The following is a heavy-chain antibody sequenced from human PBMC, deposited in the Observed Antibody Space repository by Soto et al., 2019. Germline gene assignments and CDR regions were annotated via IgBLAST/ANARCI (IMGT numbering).Heavy chain of an antibody. V-gene: IGHV1-69*02. CDR1: GGTFSSYT. Sequence: ASVKVSCKASGGTFSSYTISWVRQAPGQGLEWMGRIIPILGIANYAQKFQGRVTITADESTSTAYMELSSLRSEDTAVYYCARGTRLTYYYDSSGYYRHHDAFDIWGQGTMVTVSS. CDR2: IIPILGIA. D-gene: IGHD3-22*01. J-gene: IGHJ3*02. CDR3: ARGTRLTYYYDSSGYYRHHDAFDI.